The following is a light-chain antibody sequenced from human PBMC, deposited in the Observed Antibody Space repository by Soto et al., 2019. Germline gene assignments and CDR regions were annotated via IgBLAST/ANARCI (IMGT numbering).Light chain of an antibody. CDR3: QQSYSTPRT. Sequence: DIQMTQSPSSLSASVGDRFTITCRASQSISSYLNWYQQKPGKAPNLLIYDASSLQSGVPSRFSGSGSGTDFTLTISSLQPEDFATYYCQQSYSTPRTFGQGTKVDI. J-gene: IGKJ1*01. CDR2: DAS. CDR1: QSISSY. V-gene: IGKV1-39*01.